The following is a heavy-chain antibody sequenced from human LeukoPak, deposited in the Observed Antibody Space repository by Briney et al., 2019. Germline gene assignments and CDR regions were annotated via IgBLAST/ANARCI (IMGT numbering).Heavy chain of an antibody. D-gene: IGHD6-19*01. V-gene: IGHV3-48*04. CDR1: GFTFSTFG. CDR2: ISSSTGTI. J-gene: IGHJ4*02. Sequence: PGGSLRLSCAASGFTFSTFGMNWVRQAPGKGLEWVSYISSSTGTIYYADSVKGRFTTSRDNAKNSLYLQMNSLTAEDTALYYCARVRGIAVAGEIDYWGQGTLVSVSS. CDR3: ARVRGIAVAGEIDY.